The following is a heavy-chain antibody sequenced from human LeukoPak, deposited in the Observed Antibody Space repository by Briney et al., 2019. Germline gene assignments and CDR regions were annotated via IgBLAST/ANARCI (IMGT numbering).Heavy chain of an antibody. D-gene: IGHD1-26*01. Sequence: SVKVSCKASGYTFTSYDINWVRQATGQGLEWMGWMNPNSGNTGYAQKFQGRVTITRNTSISTAYMELSSLRSEDTAVYYCARAPPGSGSQRGLFDYWGQGTLVTVSS. CDR2: MNPNSGNT. CDR3: ARAPPGSGSQRGLFDY. J-gene: IGHJ4*02. CDR1: GYTFTSYD. V-gene: IGHV1-8*01.